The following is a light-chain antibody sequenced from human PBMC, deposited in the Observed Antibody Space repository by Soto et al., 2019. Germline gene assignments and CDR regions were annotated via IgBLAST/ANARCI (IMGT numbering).Light chain of an antibody. V-gene: IGKV3-20*01. Sequence: EIVLTQYPGTLSLSPGERSPLSCMASQSVSSSSLSWYQQKPGQAPRLLIYDASNRATGIPARFSGSGYGTDFTLNISSLETEDFAVYYCQQYNNWPRTFGQGTKVDIK. CDR3: QQYNNWPRT. J-gene: IGKJ1*01. CDR2: DAS. CDR1: QSVSSSS.